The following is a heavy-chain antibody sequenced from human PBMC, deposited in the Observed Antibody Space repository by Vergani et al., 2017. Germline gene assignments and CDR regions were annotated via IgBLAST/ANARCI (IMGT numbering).Heavy chain of an antibody. CDR2: IWYDGSNK. J-gene: IGHJ4*02. D-gene: IGHD5-24*01. CDR1: GFTFSSYG. V-gene: IGHV3-33*01. CDR3: AGGEMATNY. Sequence: QVQLVESGGGVVQPGRSLRLSCAASGFTFSSYGMHGVRQAPGKGLEWVAVIWYDGSNKDYADSVKGRFTISMDNSKNTLYLQMNSLRAEDTAVYYCAGGEMATNYWGQGTLVTVSS.